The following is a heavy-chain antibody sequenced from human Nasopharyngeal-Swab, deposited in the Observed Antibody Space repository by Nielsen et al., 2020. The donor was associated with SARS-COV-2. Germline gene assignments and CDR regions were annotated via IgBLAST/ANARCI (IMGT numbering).Heavy chain of an antibody. D-gene: IGHD6-19*01. J-gene: IGHJ4*02. V-gene: IGHV1-24*01. CDR3: ARDQNSSGDY. Sequence: ASVKVSCKVSGYTLTELSMHWVRQAPGKGLEWMGGFDPEDGETIYAQKLQGRVTMTTDTSTSTAYMELRSLRSDDTAVYYCARDQNSSGDYWGQGTLVTVSS. CDR2: FDPEDGET. CDR1: GYTLTELS.